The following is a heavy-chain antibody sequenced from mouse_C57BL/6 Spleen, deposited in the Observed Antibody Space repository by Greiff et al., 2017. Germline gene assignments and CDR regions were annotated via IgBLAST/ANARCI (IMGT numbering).Heavy chain of an antibody. V-gene: IGHV1-72*01. D-gene: IGHD1-1*01. CDR2: IDPNGGGT. J-gene: IGHJ4*01. CDR1: GYTFTSYW. CDR3: ARDVDGSYYAMDY. Sequence: VQLQQPGAELVKPGSSVKLSCKASGYTFTSYWMHWVKQRPGRGLEWIGRIDPNGGGTKYNEKFKSKATLTVDKPSSTAYMRLSSLPSEDSAVYYCARDVDGSYYAMDYWGQGASVTVSS.